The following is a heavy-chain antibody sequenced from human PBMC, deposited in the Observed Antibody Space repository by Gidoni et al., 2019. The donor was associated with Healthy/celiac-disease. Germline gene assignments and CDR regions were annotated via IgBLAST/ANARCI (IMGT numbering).Heavy chain of an antibody. CDR2: IYYSGST. CDR1: GGSISSSSYY. V-gene: IGHV4-39*01. J-gene: IGHJ3*02. Sequence: QLQLQESGPGLVKPSETLSLTCTVSGGSISSSSYYWGWIRQPPGKGLEWIGSIYYSGSTYYNPSLKSRVTISVDTSKNQFSLKLSSVTAADTAVYYCATHDYGDYAFDIWGQGTMVTVSS. D-gene: IGHD4-17*01. CDR3: ATHDYGDYAFDI.